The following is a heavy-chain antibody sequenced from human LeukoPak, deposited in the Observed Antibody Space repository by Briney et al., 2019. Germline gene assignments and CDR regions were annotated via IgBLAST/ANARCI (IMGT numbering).Heavy chain of an antibody. Sequence: PVKVSCKASGGTFSSFTITWVRQAPGQGLEWMGGIIPIFDTPTYAQKFQGRVTITADESTSTAYLELSSLRSDDTAVYYCARTLGYCSGDNCFGNNWFDPWGQGTLVTVSS. J-gene: IGHJ5*02. CDR3: ARTLGYCSGDNCFGNNWFDP. D-gene: IGHD2-15*01. V-gene: IGHV1-69*13. CDR1: GGTFSSFT. CDR2: IIPIFDTP.